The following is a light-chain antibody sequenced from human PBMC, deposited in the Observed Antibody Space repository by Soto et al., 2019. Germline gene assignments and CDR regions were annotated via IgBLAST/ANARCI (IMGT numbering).Light chain of an antibody. CDR3: QQRYTLIT. J-gene: IGKJ3*01. CDR2: DAS. CDR1: QNIDNF. V-gene: IGKV3-11*01. Sequence: EIVLRQSPATLSMSPGERATLSCRASQNIDNFLVWYQQKPGQAPRLLIYDASKRVTGIPARFSGSGSGTDFTLTISSLEPEDFAVYYCQQRYTLITFGPGTKVDIK.